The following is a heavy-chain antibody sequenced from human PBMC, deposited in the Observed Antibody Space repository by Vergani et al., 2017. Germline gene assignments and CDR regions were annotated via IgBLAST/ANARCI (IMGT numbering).Heavy chain of an antibody. CDR1: GGSISSGSYY. CDR3: AREHQPAFGRNWYFDL. Sequence: QVQLQESGPGLVKPSQTLSLTCTVSGGSISSGSYYWSWIRQPAGKGLEWIGRIYTSGSTNYNPSLKSRVTISVDTSKNQFSLKLSSVTAADTAVYYCAREHQPAFGRNWYFDLWGRGTLVTVSS. V-gene: IGHV4-61*02. J-gene: IGHJ2*01. D-gene: IGHD3-3*01. CDR2: IYTSGST.